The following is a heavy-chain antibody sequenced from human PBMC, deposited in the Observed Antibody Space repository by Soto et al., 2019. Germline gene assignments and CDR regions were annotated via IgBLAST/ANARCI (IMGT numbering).Heavy chain of an antibody. CDR1: GGSISSSSYY. J-gene: IGHJ4*02. Sequence: PSETLSLTCTVSGGSISSSSYYWGWIRQPPGKGLEWIGSIYYSGSTYYNPSLKSRVTISVDTSKNQFSLKLSSVTAADTAVYYCARHVYDYVWAARPEPYYFDYWGQGTLVTVSS. CDR2: IYYSGST. D-gene: IGHD3-16*01. CDR3: ARHVYDYVWAARPEPYYFDY. V-gene: IGHV4-39*01.